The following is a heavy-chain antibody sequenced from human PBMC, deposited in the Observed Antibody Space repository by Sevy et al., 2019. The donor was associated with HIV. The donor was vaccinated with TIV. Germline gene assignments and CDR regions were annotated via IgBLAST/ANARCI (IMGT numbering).Heavy chain of an antibody. CDR3: ARVSNSDYYDSSGPNWFDP. J-gene: IGHJ5*02. D-gene: IGHD3-22*01. Sequence: ASVKVSCKASGYTFTGYSMHWVRQAPGQGLEWMGWINPNSGGTNYAQKFQGRVTMTRDTSISTAYMELSRLKFDDTAVYYCARVSNSDYYDSSGPNWFDPWGQGTLVTVSS. CDR1: GYTFTGYS. CDR2: INPNSGGT. V-gene: IGHV1-2*02.